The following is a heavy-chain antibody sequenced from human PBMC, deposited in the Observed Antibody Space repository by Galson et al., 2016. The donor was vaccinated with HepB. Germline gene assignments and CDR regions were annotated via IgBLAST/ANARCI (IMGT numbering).Heavy chain of an antibody. D-gene: IGHD1-1*01. J-gene: IGHJ3*02. V-gene: IGHV4-4*02. Sequence: ETLSLTCAVFGGSITRSHWWSWVRQPPGKGLEWIGEIYYTGTTNYNPSIKSRVTLSLDNAENQFSLQVSSVSAADTAVYYCASQMERRGVGAFDIWGQGTVVIVSS. CDR3: ASQMERRGVGAFDI. CDR2: IYYTGTT. CDR1: GGSITRSHW.